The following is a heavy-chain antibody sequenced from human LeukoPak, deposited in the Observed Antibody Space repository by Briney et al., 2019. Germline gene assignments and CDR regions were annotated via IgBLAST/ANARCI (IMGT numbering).Heavy chain of an antibody. V-gene: IGHV4-34*01. J-gene: IGHJ6*03. CDR1: GGSFSGYY. Sequence: SETLSLTCAVYGGSFSGYYWSWIRQPPGKGPEWIGEINHSGSTNYNPSLKSRVTISVDTSKNQFSLKLSSVTAADTAVYYCARRITIFGVVIRRYYYMDVWGKGTTVTVSS. CDR3: ARRITIFGVVIRRYYYMDV. D-gene: IGHD3-3*01. CDR2: INHSGST.